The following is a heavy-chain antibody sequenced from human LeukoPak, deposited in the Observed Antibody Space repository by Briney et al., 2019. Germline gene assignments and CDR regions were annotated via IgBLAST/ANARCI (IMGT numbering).Heavy chain of an antibody. CDR1: GYTFTSYG. V-gene: IGHV1-18*01. D-gene: IGHD6-13*01. CDR3: ARDRSSSWYPEYFQH. Sequence: ASLKVSCKASGYTFTSYGISWVRQAPGQGLEWMGWISAYNGNTNYAQKLQGRVTMTTDTSTSTAYMELRSLRSDDTAVYYCARDRSSSWYPEYFQHWGQGTLVTVSS. CDR2: ISAYNGNT. J-gene: IGHJ1*01.